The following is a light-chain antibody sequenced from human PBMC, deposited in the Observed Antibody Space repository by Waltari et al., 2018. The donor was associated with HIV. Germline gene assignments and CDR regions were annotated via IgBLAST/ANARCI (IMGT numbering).Light chain of an antibody. J-gene: IGLJ2*01. CDR3: ESADSTGSYYV. V-gene: IGLV3-25*03. Sequence: SYELTQPPSVSVSPDQTATLTCSGDALTQQHSYCYQQKAGQAPVLVIFAGHERPSGIPERFSGTRSETTVTLTITGVQAEDEADYYCESADSTGSYYVFGRGTRLTVL. CDR1: ALTQQH. CDR2: AGH.